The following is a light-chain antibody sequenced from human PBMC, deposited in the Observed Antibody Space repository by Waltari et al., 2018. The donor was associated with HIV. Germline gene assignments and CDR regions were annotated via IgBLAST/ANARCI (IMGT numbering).Light chain of an antibody. CDR3: ATWDSSSLTGV. V-gene: IGLV1-51*01. Sequence: QSVLTQVPSVSAAPRQKVTISCSGNTSNIGTHYVSWYRQLPGTAPKLLIFDNDQRPSGIPARFSGSKSGTSAILAITGLQTGDEADYYCATWDSSSLTGVFGGGTRLTVL. CDR2: DND. J-gene: IGLJ3*02. CDR1: TSNIGTHY.